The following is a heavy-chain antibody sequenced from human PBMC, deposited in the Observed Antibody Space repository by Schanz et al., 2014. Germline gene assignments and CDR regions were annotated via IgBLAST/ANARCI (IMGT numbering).Heavy chain of an antibody. CDR2: ISSSGGHI. Sequence: VQLVESGGGLVRPGGSLRLSCSGFTVSAYSANWVRQAPGKGLEWVSSISSSGGHIYYADSVKGRFTISRDNSKNTLYLQMNSLRTEDTAVYFCAKSYDTSGYSGFDYWGQGTLVTVSS. CDR1: GFTVSAYS. J-gene: IGHJ4*02. V-gene: IGHV3-21*01. D-gene: IGHD3-22*01. CDR3: AKSYDTSGYSGFDY.